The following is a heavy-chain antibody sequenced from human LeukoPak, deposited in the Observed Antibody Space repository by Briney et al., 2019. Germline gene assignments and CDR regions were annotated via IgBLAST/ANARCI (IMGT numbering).Heavy chain of an antibody. D-gene: IGHD3-22*01. CDR1: GDTFSGYY. J-gene: IGHJ4*02. Sequence: PSETLSLTCAVYGDTFSGYYWSWPRQFPGKGLEWIGEINHSGTTNQKPSLKSRFAISVDTSKNQFSLRFSSVSAADTAIYYCARGVQSHYYDSSGYGRYFDSWGQGTLVTVSS. V-gene: IGHV4-34*01. CDR2: INHSGTT. CDR3: ARGVQSHYYDSSGYGRYFDS.